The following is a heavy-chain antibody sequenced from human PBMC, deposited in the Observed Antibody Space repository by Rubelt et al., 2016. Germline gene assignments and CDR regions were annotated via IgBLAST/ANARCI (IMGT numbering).Heavy chain of an antibody. CDR3: ADKPVAFDI. CDR2: ITNSGGST. J-gene: IGHJ3*02. V-gene: IGHV3-23*04. Sequence: EGQLVESGGGFVQPGGSLRLSCAASGVTFSTSAMAWVRQAPGKGLEWVSSITNSGGSTYYADSVKGRFTSSRDNSKNTLYWKMNSLGAEDTAIYYWADKPVAFDIWGQGTMVTVSS. CDR1: GVTFSTSA.